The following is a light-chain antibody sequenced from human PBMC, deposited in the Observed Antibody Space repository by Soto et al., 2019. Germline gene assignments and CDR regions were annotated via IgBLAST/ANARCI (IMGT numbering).Light chain of an antibody. CDR1: QTISSW. V-gene: IGKV1-5*03. CDR2: KAS. Sequence: DIQMTQSPSTLSGSVGDRVTITCRASQTISSWLAWYQQKPGKAPKLLIYKASTLKSGVPSRFSGSGSGTEFTLTISSLQPDDLATYYCQHYNSYAEAFGQGTKVYIK. J-gene: IGKJ1*01. CDR3: QHYNSYAEA.